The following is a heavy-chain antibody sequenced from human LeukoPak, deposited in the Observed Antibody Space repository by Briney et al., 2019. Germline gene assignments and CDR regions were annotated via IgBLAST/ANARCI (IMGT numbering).Heavy chain of an antibody. J-gene: IGHJ4*02. CDR2: INHSGSA. Sequence: SETLSLTCAVSGGSFSGYYWTCIRQPPGKGLEWIGEINHSGSANYSPSLSSRVTISLDMSENQFSLKLTSVTAADTAVYYCARGQGTVTTHWGQGTLVTVSS. D-gene: IGHD4-17*01. V-gene: IGHV4-34*01. CDR3: ARGQGTVTTH. CDR1: GGSFSGYY.